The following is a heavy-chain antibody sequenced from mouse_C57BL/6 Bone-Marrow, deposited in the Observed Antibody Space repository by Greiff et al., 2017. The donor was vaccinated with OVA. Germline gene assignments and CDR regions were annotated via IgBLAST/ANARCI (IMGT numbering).Heavy chain of an antibody. CDR3: ASQGYGNYGPWWYFDV. D-gene: IGHD2-1*01. Sequence: EVKLMESGGGLVQPGGSLKLSCAASGFTFSDYYMYWVRQTPEKRLEWVAYISTGGGSTYSPDTVKGRFTISRDNAKNTLYMQMSRLKSEDTAMYYCASQGYGNYGPWWYFDVWGTGTTVTVSS. CDR2: ISTGGGST. CDR1: GFTFSDYY. V-gene: IGHV5-12*01. J-gene: IGHJ1*03.